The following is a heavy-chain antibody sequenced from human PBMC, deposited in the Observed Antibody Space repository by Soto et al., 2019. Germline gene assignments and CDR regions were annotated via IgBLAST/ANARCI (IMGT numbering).Heavy chain of an antibody. V-gene: IGHV4-39*01. CDR1: GGSISSSSYY. CDR3: ARLSTTNTGNWFDP. D-gene: IGHD1-26*01. J-gene: IGHJ5*02. Sequence: TLSLTCTVSGGSISSSSYYWGWIRQPPGKGLEWIGSIYYSGSTYYNPSLKSRVTISVDTSKNQFSLKLSSVTAADTAVYYCARLSTTNTGNWFDPWGQGTLVTVSS. CDR2: IYYSGST.